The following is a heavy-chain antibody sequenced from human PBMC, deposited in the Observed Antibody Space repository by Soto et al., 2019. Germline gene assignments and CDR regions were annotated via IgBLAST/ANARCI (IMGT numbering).Heavy chain of an antibody. V-gene: IGHV3-66*01. J-gene: IGHJ4*02. CDR2: IYSGGST. Sequence: EVQLVESGGGLVQPGGSLRLSCAASGLTVSANYMNWVRQAPGKGLEWVSIIYSGGSTYYADSVKGRFSISRDNSKNTLYLQMNSLRAEDTAVYYCARGKDPLAYWGQGTLVTVSS. CDR1: GLTVSANY. D-gene: IGHD2-15*01. CDR3: ARGKDPLAY.